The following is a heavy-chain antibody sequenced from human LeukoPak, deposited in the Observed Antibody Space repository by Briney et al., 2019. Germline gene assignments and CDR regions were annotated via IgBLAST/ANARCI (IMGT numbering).Heavy chain of an antibody. CDR2: IWYDGSNK. V-gene: IGHV3-33*08. D-gene: IGHD3-10*01. Sequence: GGSLRLSCAASGFTFNIHWMTWVRQTPGKGLEWVAVIWYDGSNKYYADSVKGRFTISRDNSKNTLYLQMNSLRAEDTAAYYCARDRRRGFGELFGWGQGTLVTVSS. CDR3: ARDRRRGFGELFG. CDR1: GFTFNIHW. J-gene: IGHJ4*02.